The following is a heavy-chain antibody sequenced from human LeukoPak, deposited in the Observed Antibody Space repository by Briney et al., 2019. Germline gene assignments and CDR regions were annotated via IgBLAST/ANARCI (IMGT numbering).Heavy chain of an antibody. V-gene: IGHV3-7*01. Sequence: GGSRRLSVAAPELTFIRHWMGWFGQAPGKGLKGLPNIKQDASQYYVDSVRGRFIISRDNAKNSLSLQMNSLRLEDTAVYYCARGPDFGDRLDYFDYWGQGTLVTVSS. CDR3: ARGPDFGDRLDYFDY. CDR2: IKQDASQ. D-gene: IGHD4-17*01. J-gene: IGHJ4*02. CDR1: ELTFIRHW.